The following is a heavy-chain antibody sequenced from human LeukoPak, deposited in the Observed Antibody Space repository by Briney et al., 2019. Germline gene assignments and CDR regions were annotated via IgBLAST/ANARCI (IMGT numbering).Heavy chain of an antibody. CDR2: ISYDESFK. CDR3: AKSGDDSSQGLDV. CDR1: GFTFSSYG. Sequence: GGSLRLSCAASGFTFSSYGMHWVRQAPGKGLGWVAVISYDESFKYYSDSVKGRFTISRENSKNTLYLQMNSLRAEDTAVYYCAKSGDDSSQGLDVWGKGTTVTVSS. D-gene: IGHD3-22*01. V-gene: IGHV3-30*18. J-gene: IGHJ6*04.